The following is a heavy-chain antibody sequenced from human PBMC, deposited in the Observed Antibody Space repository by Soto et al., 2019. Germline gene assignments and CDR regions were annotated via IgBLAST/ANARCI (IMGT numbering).Heavy chain of an antibody. J-gene: IGHJ6*02. CDR3: ARGSEPYYDFWSGHYYYYGMDV. Sequence: PSETLSLTCAVSGGSISSSNWWSWVRQPPGKGLEWIGEIYHSGSTNYNPSLKSRVTISVDKSKNQFSLKLSSVTAADTAVYYCARGSEPYYDFWSGHYYYYGMDVWGQGTTATVSS. V-gene: IGHV4-4*02. CDR2: IYHSGST. CDR1: GGSISSSNW. D-gene: IGHD3-3*01.